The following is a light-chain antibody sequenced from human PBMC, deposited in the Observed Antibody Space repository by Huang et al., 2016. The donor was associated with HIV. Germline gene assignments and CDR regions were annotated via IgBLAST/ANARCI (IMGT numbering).Light chain of an antibody. Sequence: ERVMTQSPATLSVAPGERVTLSCRASHSVSSNLAWYQQKPGQAPRLLIHVASTRATGIPARFSGSGSGTEFTLAISSLQSEDSGVYFCQQYDNWPLTFGQGTRLEIK. J-gene: IGKJ5*01. CDR1: HSVSSN. CDR3: QQYDNWPLT. V-gene: IGKV3-15*01. CDR2: VAS.